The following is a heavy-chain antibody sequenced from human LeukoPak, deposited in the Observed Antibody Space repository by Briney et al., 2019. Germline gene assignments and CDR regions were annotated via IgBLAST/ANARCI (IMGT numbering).Heavy chain of an antibody. CDR2: IYFSGGT. J-gene: IGHJ6*03. V-gene: IGHV4-39*07. CDR1: GDSISSSNCY. CDR3: ARVTESYGSGRRHNYYYYMDV. D-gene: IGHD3-10*01. Sequence: TSETLSLTCTVSGDSISSSNCYWGWIRQPPGKGLEWIGSIYFSGGTYYNASLKSRVTISVDTSKNQFSLKLSSVTAADTAVYYCARVTESYGSGRRHNYYYYMDVWGKGTTVTISS.